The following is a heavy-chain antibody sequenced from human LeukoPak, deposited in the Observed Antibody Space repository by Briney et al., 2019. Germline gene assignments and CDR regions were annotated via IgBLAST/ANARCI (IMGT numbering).Heavy chain of an antibody. CDR3: ARVQSTDFWSGYSYNWLDP. D-gene: IGHD3-3*01. J-gene: IGHJ5*02. Sequence: GASVKVSCKASGYTFTGYYMHWVRQAPGQGLEWMGWINPNSGGTNYAQKFQGRVTMTRDTSISTAYMELSRLRSDDTAVYYCARVQSTDFWSGYSYNWLDPWGQGTLVTVSS. CDR1: GYTFTGYY. CDR2: INPNSGGT. V-gene: IGHV1-2*02.